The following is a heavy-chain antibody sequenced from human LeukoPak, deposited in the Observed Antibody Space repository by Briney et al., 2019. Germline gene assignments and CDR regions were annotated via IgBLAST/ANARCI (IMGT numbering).Heavy chain of an antibody. CDR1: GYSFTSYW. V-gene: IGHV5-51*01. Sequence: GESLKISCKGSGYSFTSYWIGWVRQMPGKGLEWMGIIYPGDSDTRYSPSLQGQVTISADKSISTAYLQWSSLKASDTAMYYCARRGELWFGELTWDFDIWGQGTMVTVSS. CDR3: ARRGELWFGELTWDFDI. J-gene: IGHJ3*02. CDR2: IYPGDSDT. D-gene: IGHD3-10*01.